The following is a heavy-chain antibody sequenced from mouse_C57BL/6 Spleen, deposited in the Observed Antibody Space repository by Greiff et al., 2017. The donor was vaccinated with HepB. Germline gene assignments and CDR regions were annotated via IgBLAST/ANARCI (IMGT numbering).Heavy chain of an antibody. Sequence: EVKLVESGPGLVKPSQSLSLTCSVTGYSITSGYYWNWIRQFPGNKLEWMGYISYDGSNNYNPSLKNRISITRDTSKNQFFLKLNSVTTEDTATYYCARDYGSSYHYYAMDYWGQGTSVTVSS. CDR3: ARDYGSSYHYYAMDY. V-gene: IGHV3-6*01. J-gene: IGHJ4*01. CDR1: GYSITSGYY. CDR2: ISYDGSN. D-gene: IGHD1-1*01.